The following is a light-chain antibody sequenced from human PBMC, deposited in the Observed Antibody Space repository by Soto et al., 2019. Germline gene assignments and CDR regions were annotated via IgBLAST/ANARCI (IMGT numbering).Light chain of an antibody. CDR3: SSYTSSSTLDV. J-gene: IGLJ1*01. CDR1: SSDVGGYNY. V-gene: IGLV2-14*01. Sequence: QPVLTQPASVSGSPGQSITISCTGTSSDVGGYNYVSWYQQHPGKAPKLMIYDVSNRPSGVSNRFSGSKSGNTASLTISGLRAEDEADYYCSSYTSSSTLDVFGTGTKVNVL. CDR2: DVS.